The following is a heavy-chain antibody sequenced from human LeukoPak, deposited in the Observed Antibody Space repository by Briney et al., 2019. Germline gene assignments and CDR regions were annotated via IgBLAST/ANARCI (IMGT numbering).Heavy chain of an antibody. Sequence: SETLSLTCTVSGGSFSGYSWGWIRQPPGKGLEGIGFIYYSGTTNYNPSLKSRVTISVDTSKNQFSLKLSSVTAADTAVYYCARLPLAAAGRGYYYYYGMDVWGQGTTVTVSS. J-gene: IGHJ6*02. D-gene: IGHD6-13*01. CDR1: GGSFSGYS. V-gene: IGHV4-59*08. CDR2: IYYSGTT. CDR3: ARLPLAAAGRGYYYYYGMDV.